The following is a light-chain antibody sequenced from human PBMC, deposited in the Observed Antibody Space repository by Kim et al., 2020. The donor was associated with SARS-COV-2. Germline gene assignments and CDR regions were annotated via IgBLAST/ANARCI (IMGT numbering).Light chain of an antibody. V-gene: IGKV1-17*01. CDR3: LQHSTYPIT. Sequence: VSVGDIVTVSCRASKDIRKDLGWYQQIPGRATKRLSYGASSLQRGVPSRFSGSGSGTEFTLTISSVQPEDFETYYCLQHSTYPITFGKGTRLEIK. CDR1: KDIRKD. CDR2: GAS. J-gene: IGKJ5*01.